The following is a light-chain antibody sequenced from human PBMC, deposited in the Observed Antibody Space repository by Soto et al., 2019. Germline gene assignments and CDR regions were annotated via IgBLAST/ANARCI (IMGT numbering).Light chain of an antibody. V-gene: IGLV2-18*02. CDR2: DVN. Sequence: QSVLTQPPSVPGSPGQSVAISCTGTSSDVGNSNGVSWYHQPPGTAPKLIIYDVNNRPSGVPERFPGSKSGNTASLTISGLQAEDEGDYYCSSYTSSSTYVFGTGTKVTVL. CDR1: SSDVGNSNG. CDR3: SSYTSSSTYV. J-gene: IGLJ1*01.